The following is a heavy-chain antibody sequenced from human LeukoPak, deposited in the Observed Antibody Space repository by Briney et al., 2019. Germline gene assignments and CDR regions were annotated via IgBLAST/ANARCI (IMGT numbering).Heavy chain of an antibody. CDR3: AKDSASYDSSGHYRPFDY. D-gene: IGHD3-22*01. J-gene: IGHJ4*02. CDR2: ISGGGAST. Sequence: GGSLRLSCAAPGFTVSSNYMSWVRQAPGKGLEWVSAISGGGASTYYADSVKGRFTISRDKSKNTLYLQMNSLRAEDTAVYYCAKDSASYDSSGHYRPFDYWGQGTLVTVSS. V-gene: IGHV3-23*01. CDR1: GFTVSSNY.